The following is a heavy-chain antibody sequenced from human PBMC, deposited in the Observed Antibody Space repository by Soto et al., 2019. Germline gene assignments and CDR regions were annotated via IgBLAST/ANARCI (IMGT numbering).Heavy chain of an antibody. V-gene: IGHV3-23*01. CDR2: ISGSCGST. CDR1: GFTFSSYA. J-gene: IGHJ6*02. Sequence: GGSLRLSCAASGFTFSSYAMSWVRQAPGKGLEWVSAISGSCGSTYYADSVKGRFTISRDNSKNTLYLQMNSLRAEDTAVYYCAKGLQAAAGYYYYGMDVWGQGTTVTVSS. CDR3: AKGLQAAAGYYYYGMDV. D-gene: IGHD6-13*01.